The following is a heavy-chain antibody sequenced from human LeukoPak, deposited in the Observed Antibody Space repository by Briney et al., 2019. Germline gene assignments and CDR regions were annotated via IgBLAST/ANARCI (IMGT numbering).Heavy chain of an antibody. CDR1: GFTFSSYT. V-gene: IGHV3-21*01. J-gene: IGHJ4*02. CDR2: ISSSSSYI. CDR3: ARVRSWSGQEVY. D-gene: IGHD3-3*01. Sequence: PGGSLRLSCAASGFTFSSYTMNWVRQAPGKGLEWVSSISSSSSYIYYADSVKGRFTLSRDNAKNSLYLQMNSLRAEDTAVYYCARVRSWSGQEVYWGQGTLVTVSS.